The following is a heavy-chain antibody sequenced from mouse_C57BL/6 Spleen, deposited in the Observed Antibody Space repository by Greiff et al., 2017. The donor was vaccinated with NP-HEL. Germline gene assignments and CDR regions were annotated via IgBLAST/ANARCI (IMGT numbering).Heavy chain of an antibody. V-gene: IGHV1-7*01. CDR1: GYTFTSYW. CDR3: ARERLKLGSNWYFAV. Sequence: QVQLQQSGAELAKPGASVKLSCKASGYTFTSYWMHWVKQRPGQGLEWIGYINPSSGYTKYNQKFKDKATLNADKSSRTAYMQLSSRTSADSAVSYCARERLKLGSNWYFAVWGPGTPVTVSS. CDR2: INPSSGYT. D-gene: IGHD4-1*01. J-gene: IGHJ1*01.